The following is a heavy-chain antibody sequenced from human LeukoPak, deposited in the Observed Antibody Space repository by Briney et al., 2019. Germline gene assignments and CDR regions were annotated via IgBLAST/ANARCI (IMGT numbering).Heavy chain of an antibody. V-gene: IGHV3-23*01. CDR3: GVYSSSWHDY. CDR1: GFTFSSYA. CDR2: ISGSGGST. Sequence: TGGSLRLSCAASGFTFSSYAMSWVRQAPGKGLEWVSVISGSGGSTNYADSVKGRFTISRDNSKNTLYLQMNSLRAEDTAVYCCGVYSSSWHDYWGQGTLVTVSS. D-gene: IGHD6-13*01. J-gene: IGHJ4*02.